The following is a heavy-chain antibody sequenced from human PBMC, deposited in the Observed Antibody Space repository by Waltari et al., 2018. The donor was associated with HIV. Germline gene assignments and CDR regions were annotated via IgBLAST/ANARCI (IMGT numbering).Heavy chain of an antibody. V-gene: IGHV4-4*02. Sequence: QVQLQESGPGRVKPSVTLSLTCAVSGGSISSSNWWSWVSQPPGKGLEWIGEIYHSGSTNYNPSLKSRVTISVDKSKNQFSLKLSSVTAADTAVYSCARVSHSHYYDTSGHPGFDYWGQGTLVTVSS. D-gene: IGHD3-22*01. CDR3: ARVSHSHYYDTSGHPGFDY. J-gene: IGHJ4*02. CDR2: IYHSGST. CDR1: GGSISSSNW.